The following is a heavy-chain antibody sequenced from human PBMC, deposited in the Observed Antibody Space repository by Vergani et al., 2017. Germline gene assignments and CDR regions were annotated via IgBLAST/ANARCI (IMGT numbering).Heavy chain of an antibody. V-gene: IGHV5-51*01. CDR3: ARHTTYTDS. Sequence: EVELVQSGPEMRKPGKSLKISCKGSEYSFGNYWNGWVRQMPGKGLEWMGIIYPADSDTRYSPSFQGQVTISADKSISTAFLQWDSLKASDTALYYCARHTTYTDSWGQGTLVTVSS. D-gene: IGHD1-1*01. J-gene: IGHJ4*02. CDR1: EYSFGNYW. CDR2: IYPADSDT.